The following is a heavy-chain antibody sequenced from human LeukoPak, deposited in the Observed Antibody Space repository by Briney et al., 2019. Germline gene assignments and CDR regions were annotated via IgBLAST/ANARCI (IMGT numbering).Heavy chain of an antibody. CDR1: GGTFSSYA. Sequence: SVKVSCKASGGTFSSYAISWVRQAPGQGLEWMGGIIPIFGTANYAQKFQGRVTITADESTSTACMELSSLRSEDTAVYYCARAYDYVWGSYRYMEDYYYGMDVWGQGTTVTVSS. D-gene: IGHD3-16*02. CDR3: ARAYDYVWGSYRYMEDYYYGMDV. V-gene: IGHV1-69*01. J-gene: IGHJ6*02. CDR2: IIPIFGTA.